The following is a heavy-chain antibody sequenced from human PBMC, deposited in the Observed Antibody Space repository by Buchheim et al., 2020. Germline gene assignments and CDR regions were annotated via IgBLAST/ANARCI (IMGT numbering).Heavy chain of an antibody. CDR2: ICFDGSHT. D-gene: IGHD1-26*01. J-gene: IGHJ3*01. CDR1: GFTFSGSA. V-gene: IGHV3-33*01. Sequence: QVQLVESGGGMVQPGRSLRLSCAASGFTFSGSAMHWVRQAPGKGLEWVAFICFDGSHTYYGDSVKGRFVISRDNSKNMLFLQMHSLRATDAAVSYCARDPPDSGCAFHTWGQGT. CDR3: ARDPPDSGCAFHT.